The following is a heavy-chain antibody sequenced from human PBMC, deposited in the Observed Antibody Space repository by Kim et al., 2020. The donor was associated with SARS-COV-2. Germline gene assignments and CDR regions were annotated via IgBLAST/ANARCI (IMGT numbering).Heavy chain of an antibody. CDR3: AAEGSRPYYFDY. D-gene: IGHD3-10*01. CDR1: GGSFSGYY. V-gene: IGHV4-34*01. J-gene: IGHJ4*02. CDR2: INHSGST. Sequence: SETLSLTCAVYGGSFSGYYWSWIRQPPGKGLEWIGEINHSGSTNYNPSLKSRVTISVDTSKNQFSLKLSSVTAADTAVYYCAAEGSRPYYFDYWGQGTLVTVSS.